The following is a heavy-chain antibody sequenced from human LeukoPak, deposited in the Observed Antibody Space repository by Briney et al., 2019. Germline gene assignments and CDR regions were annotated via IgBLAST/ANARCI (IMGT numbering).Heavy chain of an antibody. Sequence: GGSLRLSCAASGFTFSSYGMHWVRQAPGKGLEWVSYISGTSNTIYYADSVKGRFTISRDNAKNSLYLQVNSLRAEDTAIYYCARDLGSYTSGWYMGFDYWGQGTLVTVSS. CDR3: ARDLGSYTSGWYMGFDY. V-gene: IGHV3-48*01. J-gene: IGHJ4*02. D-gene: IGHD6-19*01. CDR2: ISGTSNTI. CDR1: GFTFSSYG.